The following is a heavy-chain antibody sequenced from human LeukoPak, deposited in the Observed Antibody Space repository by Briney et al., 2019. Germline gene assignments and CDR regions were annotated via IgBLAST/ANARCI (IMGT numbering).Heavy chain of an antibody. D-gene: IGHD3-22*01. V-gene: IGHV1-69*13. CDR1: GGTFSSYA. CDR2: IIPIFGTA. Sequence: ASVKVSCKASGGTFSSYAISWVRQAPGQGLEWMGGIIPIFGTANYAQKFQGGVTITADESTSTAYMELSRLRSDDTAVYYCARDPNYYDSSGYPDYWGQGTLVTVSS. J-gene: IGHJ4*02. CDR3: ARDPNYYDSSGYPDY.